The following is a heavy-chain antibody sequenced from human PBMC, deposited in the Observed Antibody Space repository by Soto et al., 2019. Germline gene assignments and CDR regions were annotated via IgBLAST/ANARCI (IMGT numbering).Heavy chain of an antibody. CDR1: GGSISSSSYY. J-gene: IGHJ4*02. Sequence: PSETLFLTCTVSGGSISSSSYYWGWIRQPPGKGLEWIGSIYYSGSTYYNPSLKSRVTISVDTSKNQFSLKLSSVTAADTAVYYCARRGYCSGGSCYPTPFDYWGQGTLVTVSS. V-gene: IGHV4-39*01. CDR3: ARRGYCSGGSCYPTPFDY. CDR2: IYYSGST. D-gene: IGHD2-15*01.